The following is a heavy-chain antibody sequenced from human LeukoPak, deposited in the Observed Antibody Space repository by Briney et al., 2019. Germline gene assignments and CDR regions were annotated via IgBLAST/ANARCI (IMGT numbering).Heavy chain of an antibody. D-gene: IGHD6-13*01. CDR2: IYTSGST. V-gene: IGHV4-4*07. Sequence: SETLSLTCTVSGGSISSYYWSWIRQPAGKGLEWIGRIYTSGSTNYNPSLKSRVTMSVDTSKNQFSLKLSSVTAADTAVYYCARGKVPGGLIAAAGIHFDYWGQGTLVTVSS. CDR1: GGSISSYY. J-gene: IGHJ4*02. CDR3: ARGKVPGGLIAAAGIHFDY.